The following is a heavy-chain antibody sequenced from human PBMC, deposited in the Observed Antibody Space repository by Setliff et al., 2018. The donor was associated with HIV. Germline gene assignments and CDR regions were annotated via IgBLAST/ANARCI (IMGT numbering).Heavy chain of an antibody. J-gene: IGHJ5*02. Sequence: PSETLSLTCTVSGGSISSSSHFWAWIRHLPGKGLEWIGHIYYSGNTNYNPSLRSRVTISVDTSKNQFSLKLSSVTAADTAVYYCARERSALLWKNWFDPWGQGTLVTVSS. D-gene: IGHD3-10*01. V-gene: IGHV4-39*07. CDR3: ARERSALLWKNWFDP. CDR1: GGSISSSSHF. CDR2: IYYSGNT.